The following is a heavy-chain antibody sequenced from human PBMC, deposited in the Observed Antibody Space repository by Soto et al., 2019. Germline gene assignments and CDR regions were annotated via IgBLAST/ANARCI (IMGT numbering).Heavy chain of an antibody. CDR2: INTYSGDT. V-gene: IGHV1-18*01. D-gene: IGHD2-2*01. Sequence: ASVKVSCKASGYTFTSYGISWVRQAPGQGLEWMGWINTYSGDTNYVQKLQGRVTMTTDTSTSTAYIELRSLRSDDTAVYYCARDLGYCDSTSCYQNWFDPGGKGPLVNVSS. CDR1: GYTFTSYG. CDR3: ARDLGYCDSTSCYQNWFDP. J-gene: IGHJ5*02.